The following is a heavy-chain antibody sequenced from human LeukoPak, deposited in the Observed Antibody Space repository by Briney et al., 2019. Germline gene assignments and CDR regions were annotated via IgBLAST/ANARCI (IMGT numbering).Heavy chain of an antibody. Sequence: GRSLRLSCAASGFTFGSYAMHWVRQAPGKGLEWVAVISYDGSNKYYADSVKGRFSISRDNSRNTQNLQMSSLRVEDTAVYYCARETGSAVGSTDFDYWGQGTLVTVSS. J-gene: IGHJ4*02. CDR2: ISYDGSNK. V-gene: IGHV3-30-3*01. D-gene: IGHD4-17*01. CDR3: ARETGSAVGSTDFDY. CDR1: GFTFGSYA.